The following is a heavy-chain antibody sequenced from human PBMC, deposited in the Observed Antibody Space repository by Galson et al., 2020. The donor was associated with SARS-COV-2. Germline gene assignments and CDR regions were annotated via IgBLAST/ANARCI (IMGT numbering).Heavy chain of an antibody. V-gene: IGHV4-34*01. D-gene: IGHD3-3*01. CDR2: INHSGST. J-gene: IGHJ6*02. Sequence: SETLSLTCAVYGGSFSGYYWSWIRQPPGKGLEWIGEINHSGSTNYNPSLKSRVTISVDTSKNQFSLKLSSVTAADTAVYYCALLRRPYTIFGGRIKGRGMDVWGQGTTVTVSS. CDR3: ALLRRPYTIFGGRIKGRGMDV. CDR1: GGSFSGYY.